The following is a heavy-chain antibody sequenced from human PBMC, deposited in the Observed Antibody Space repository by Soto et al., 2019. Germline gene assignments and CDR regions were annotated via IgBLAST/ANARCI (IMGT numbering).Heavy chain of an antibody. Sequence: QVQLVQSGAEVKKPGASVKVSCKASGYTFTTYYMHWVRQAPGQGHEWMGVINTSGGSTSYAQKFQGRVPVTRDTSTSTLYMALSSLRSEDTAVYYCAREGDVYNLGPSVDFDYWGQGTLVTVSS. CDR2: INTSGGST. D-gene: IGHD3-16*01. J-gene: IGHJ4*02. CDR3: AREGDVYNLGPSVDFDY. V-gene: IGHV1-46*01. CDR1: GYTFTTYY.